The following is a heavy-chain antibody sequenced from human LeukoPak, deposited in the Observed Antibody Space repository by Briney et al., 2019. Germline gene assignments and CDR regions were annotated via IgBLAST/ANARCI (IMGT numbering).Heavy chain of an antibody. D-gene: IGHD5-24*01. CDR2: IYSGGST. J-gene: IGHJ4*02. CDR3: AREGPNYFDY. CDR1: GFTVSSSY. V-gene: IGHV3-53*01. Sequence: GGSLRLSCAASGFTVSSSYMSWVRQAPGKGLEWVSVIYSGGSTYYADSVKGQFTISRDNSKNTLYLQMGSLRAEDTAVYFCAREGPNYFDYWGQGTLVTVSS.